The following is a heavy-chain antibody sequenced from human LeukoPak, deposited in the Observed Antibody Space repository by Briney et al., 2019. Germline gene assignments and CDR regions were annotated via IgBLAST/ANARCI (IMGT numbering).Heavy chain of an antibody. CDR3: AKGGLVHRFDP. J-gene: IGHJ5*02. CDR1: GFTFSSYA. V-gene: IGHV3-23*01. Sequence: GGSLRLSCAASGFTFSSYAMSWVRQAPGKGLEWVSGISGSGDNTYYADSVKARFTISRDNSKNTLYLQMNSLRADDTAVYYCAKGGLVHRFDPWGQGTLVTVSS. CDR2: ISGSGDNT.